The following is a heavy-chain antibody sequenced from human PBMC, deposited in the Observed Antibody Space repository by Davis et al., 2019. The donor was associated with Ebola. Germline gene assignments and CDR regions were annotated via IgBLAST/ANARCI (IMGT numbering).Heavy chain of an antibody. CDR2: INPRGGST. CDR3: ARRHSGSYYEDYFDY. D-gene: IGHD1-26*01. V-gene: IGHV1-46*01. J-gene: IGHJ4*02. CDR1: GYTFTSYG. Sequence: AASVKVSCKASGYTFTSYGISWVRQAPGQGLEWMGIINPRGGSTTYAQKFQGRVSMTRDTSKNQFSLKLSSVTAADTAVYYCARRHSGSYYEDYFDYWGQGTLVTVSS.